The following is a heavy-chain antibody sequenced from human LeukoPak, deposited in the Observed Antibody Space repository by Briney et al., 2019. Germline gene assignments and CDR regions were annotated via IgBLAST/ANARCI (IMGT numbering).Heavy chain of an antibody. CDR1: GFTFSSYW. D-gene: IGHD3-16*01. CDR3: ARVLGVYRPNGAFDI. CDR2: IKQDGSEK. V-gene: IGHV3-7*01. J-gene: IGHJ3*02. Sequence: GGSLRLSCAASGFTFSSYWMSWVRQAPGKGLEWVANIKQDGSEKYYVDSVKGRFTISRDNAKNSLYLQMNSLRAEDTAVYYCARVLGVYRPNGAFDIWGQGTMVTVSS.